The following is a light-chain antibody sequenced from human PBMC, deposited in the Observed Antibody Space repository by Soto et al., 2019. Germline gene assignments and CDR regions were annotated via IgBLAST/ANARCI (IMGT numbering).Light chain of an antibody. CDR1: QSVSSD. J-gene: IGKJ1*01. Sequence: EILMTQSPATLSVSPGERATLSCRASQSVSSDFAWYKQKPGQAPRLLIYGASSRATGIPARLSGSGSGTEFTLTISSIEPEDFAVYYCQQRSNWPAFGHGTKVDIK. CDR2: GAS. V-gene: IGKV3-11*01. CDR3: QQRSNWPA.